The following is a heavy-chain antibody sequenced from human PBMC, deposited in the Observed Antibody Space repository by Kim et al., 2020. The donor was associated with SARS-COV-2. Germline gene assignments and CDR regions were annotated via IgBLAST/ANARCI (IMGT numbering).Heavy chain of an antibody. CDR2: ISYDGSLK. V-gene: IGHV3-30*04. CDR1: GFTFTNFG. Sequence: GGSLRLSCAASGFTFTNFGLYWVRQASGKGLEWLAVISYDGSLKYYAESLQGRFTISRDNSKNTLYLQMNSLRIEDTAVYFCARARGVFWLGESKPAAYWGQGTLVTVSS. CDR3: ARARGVFWLGESKPAAY. J-gene: IGHJ4*02. D-gene: IGHD3-10*01.